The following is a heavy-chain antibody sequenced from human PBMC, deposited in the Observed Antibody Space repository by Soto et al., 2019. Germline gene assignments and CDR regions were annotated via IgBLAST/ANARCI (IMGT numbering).Heavy chain of an antibody. CDR3: ARGFYCSGDYCCSAY. Sequence: EVQLVESGGGLVKPGGSLRLSCAASGFTFTTHSMSWVRQAPGKGLEWVSSVSGSSSYINYADSVRGRFTISRDNAKNSLYLQMNSLRAEDTAVYYCARGFYCSGDYCCSAYWGQGTLVTVSS. V-gene: IGHV3-21*02. D-gene: IGHD2-15*01. J-gene: IGHJ4*02. CDR1: GFTFTTHS. CDR2: VSGSSSYI.